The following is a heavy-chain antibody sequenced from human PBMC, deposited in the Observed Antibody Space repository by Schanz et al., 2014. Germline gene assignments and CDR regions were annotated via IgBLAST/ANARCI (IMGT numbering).Heavy chain of an antibody. V-gene: IGHV3-30*18. Sequence: QVQLVESGGGVVRPGRSLRLSCAASGFTFSNYGMHWVRQAPGKGLEWVAVISYDGSDKFYADSVKGRFTISRDNSNNTQSPLMINLSNEKAAVYYCSKDGGGDYEVSYYFGMDVWGQGTTVTVSS. D-gene: IGHD4-17*01. J-gene: IGHJ6*02. CDR2: ISYDGSDK. CDR1: GFTFSNYG. CDR3: SKDGGGDYEVSYYFGMDV.